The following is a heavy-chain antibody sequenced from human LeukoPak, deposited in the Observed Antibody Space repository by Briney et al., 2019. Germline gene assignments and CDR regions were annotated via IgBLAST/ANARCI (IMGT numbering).Heavy chain of an antibody. J-gene: IGHJ4*02. D-gene: IGHD2-21*01. Sequence: PGESLTLSCAASGFTFSSYAMSWVRQAPGQGLEWVSGISGSGGNTFYADSVKGRFTISRDNSKNTLYLQMNSLRAEDTAVYYCAKENGAAVISHFDYWGQGTLVTVSS. CDR1: GFTFSSYA. CDR3: AKENGAAVISHFDY. V-gene: IGHV3-23*01. CDR2: ISGSGGNT.